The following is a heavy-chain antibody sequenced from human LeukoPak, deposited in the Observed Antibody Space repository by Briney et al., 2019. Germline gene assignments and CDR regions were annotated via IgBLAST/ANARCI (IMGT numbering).Heavy chain of an antibody. V-gene: IGHV4-34*01. CDR3: ARVVLLWFGESRGDYYYGMDV. CDR1: GGSFSGYY. CDR2: INHSGMS. J-gene: IGHJ6*02. Sequence: SETLSLTCAVYGGSFSGYYWTWIRQPPGKGLEWIGEINHSGMSAYDPSLKSRVIISVDTSKKQFSLKLSSVTAADTAVYYCARVVLLWFGESRGDYYYGMDVWGQGTTITVSS. D-gene: IGHD3-10*01.